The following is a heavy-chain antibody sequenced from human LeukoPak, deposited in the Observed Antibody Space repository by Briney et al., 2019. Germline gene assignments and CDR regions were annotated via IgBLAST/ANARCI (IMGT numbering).Heavy chain of an antibody. V-gene: IGHV1-69*13. Sequence: SVKVSCKASGGTFSSYAISWMRQAPGQGLEWMGGIIPIFGTANYAQKFQGRVTITADESTSTAYMELSSLRSEDTAVYYCARVLTGTTLLLYMDVWGKGTTVTVSS. CDR3: ARVLTGTTLLLYMDV. J-gene: IGHJ6*03. D-gene: IGHD1-7*01. CDR2: IIPIFGTA. CDR1: GGTFSSYA.